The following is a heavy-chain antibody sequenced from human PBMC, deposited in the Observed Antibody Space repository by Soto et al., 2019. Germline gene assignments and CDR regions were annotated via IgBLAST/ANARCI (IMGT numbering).Heavy chain of an antibody. CDR2: ITGSSDYT. D-gene: IGHD2-8*02. Sequence: GSLRLSCEASGFIFSSYAMNWVRQAPGKGLQWVSSITGSSDYTSYIASVKGRFTISRDNSKNTLYLQMNSLRAEDTAVYFCAKEQTTGAHYALDYWRQGTLVTVPS. CDR1: GFIFSSYA. V-gene: IGHV3-23*01. J-gene: IGHJ4*02. CDR3: AKEQTTGAHYALDY.